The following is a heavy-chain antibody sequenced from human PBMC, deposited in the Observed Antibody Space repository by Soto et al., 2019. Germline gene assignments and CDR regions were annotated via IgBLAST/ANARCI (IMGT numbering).Heavy chain of an antibody. CDR1: GFTVSSNY. Sequence: GGSLRLSCGASGFTVSSNYMSWVRQAPGKGLEWVSVIYSGGSTYYADSVKGRFTISRDNSKNTLYLQMNSLRAEDTAVYYCARDPLYCSSTSCYVWGQGTLVTVSS. V-gene: IGHV3-66*01. CDR2: IYSGGST. CDR3: ARDPLYCSSTSCYV. D-gene: IGHD2-2*01. J-gene: IGHJ4*02.